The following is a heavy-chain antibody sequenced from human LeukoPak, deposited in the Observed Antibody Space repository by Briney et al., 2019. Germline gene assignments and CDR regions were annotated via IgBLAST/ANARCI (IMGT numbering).Heavy chain of an antibody. Sequence: SETLSLTCTVSGGSISSSSYYWGWIRQPPGKGLEWIGSIYYSGSTYYNPSLKSRVTISVDTSKNQFSLKLSSVTAADTAVYYCARHLTFGVRTFDYWGQGTLVTVSS. CDR1: GGSISSSSYY. V-gene: IGHV4-39*01. J-gene: IGHJ4*02. CDR2: IYYSGST. CDR3: ARHLTFGVRTFDY. D-gene: IGHD2/OR15-2a*01.